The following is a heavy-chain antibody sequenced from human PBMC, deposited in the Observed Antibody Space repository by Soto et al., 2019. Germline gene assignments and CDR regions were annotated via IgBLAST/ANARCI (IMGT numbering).Heavy chain of an antibody. V-gene: IGHV1-3*01. CDR3: ALPPQGIFGMDV. CDR1: GYSFTNHA. D-gene: IGHD3-10*01. Sequence: ASVKVSCKASGYSFTNHAMHWVRQAPGQRLEWMGWVNPANGHTKYSQNFQGRVTMTRDTSATTAYMELSGLRSEDTAVYYCALPPQGIFGMDVWGQGTTVTVS. J-gene: IGHJ6*02. CDR2: VNPANGHT.